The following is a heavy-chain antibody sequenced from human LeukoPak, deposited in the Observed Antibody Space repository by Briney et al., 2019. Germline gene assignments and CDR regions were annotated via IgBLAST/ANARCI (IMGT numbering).Heavy chain of an antibody. J-gene: IGHJ3*02. CDR3: ARGRQQLVADAFDI. Sequence: SETLSLTCTVSGGSISSSSYYWGWIRQPPGKGLEWIGSIYYSGSTYYNPSLKSRVTISVDTSKNQFSLKLSSVTAADTAVYYCARGRQQLVADAFDIWGQGTMVTVSS. D-gene: IGHD6-13*01. CDR1: GGSISSSSYY. CDR2: IYYSGST. V-gene: IGHV4-39*07.